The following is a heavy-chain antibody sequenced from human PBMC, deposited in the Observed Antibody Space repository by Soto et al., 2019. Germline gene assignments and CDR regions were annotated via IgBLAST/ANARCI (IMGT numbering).Heavy chain of an antibody. CDR3: AISSRGTTGTTGFFDY. CDR1: GYTFTSYA. Sequence: ASVKVSCKASGYTFTSYAMHWVRQAPGQRLEWMGWINAGNGNTKYSQKFQGRVTITRDTSASTAYMELSSLRSEDTVVYYCAISSRGTTGTTGFFDYWGQGTLVTVSS. J-gene: IGHJ4*02. D-gene: IGHD1-1*01. V-gene: IGHV1-3*01. CDR2: INAGNGNT.